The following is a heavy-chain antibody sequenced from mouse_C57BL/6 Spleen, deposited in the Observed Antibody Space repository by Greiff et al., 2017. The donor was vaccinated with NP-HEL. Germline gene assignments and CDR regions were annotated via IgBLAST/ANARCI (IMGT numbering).Heavy chain of an antibody. D-gene: IGHD4-1*01. CDR2: INPSSGYT. CDR3: ARSSTGYFDY. Sequence: VQLQQSGAELARPGASVKMSCKASGYTFTSYTMHWVKQRPGQGLEWIGYINPSSGYTKYNQKFKDKATLTADKSSSTAYMQLGSLTSGDSAVYYCARSSTGYFDYWGHGSTLPVSS. J-gene: IGHJ2*01. V-gene: IGHV1-4*01. CDR1: GYTFTSYT.